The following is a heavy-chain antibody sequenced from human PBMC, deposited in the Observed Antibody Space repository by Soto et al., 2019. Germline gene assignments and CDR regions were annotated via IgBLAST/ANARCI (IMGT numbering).Heavy chain of an antibody. CDR3: ARGTVTGVDYGMDV. D-gene: IGHD6-19*01. V-gene: IGHV4-4*07. CDR2: IYSSGGT. Sequence: SETLSLTCTVSGGSMNTYYWTWTRQPGGKGLECVGRIYSSGGTNYNPSLQSRVTMSVDTSKKRISLKLTSVTAADTAVYYCARGTVTGVDYGMDVWGQGTTVTVS. J-gene: IGHJ6*02. CDR1: GGSMNTYY.